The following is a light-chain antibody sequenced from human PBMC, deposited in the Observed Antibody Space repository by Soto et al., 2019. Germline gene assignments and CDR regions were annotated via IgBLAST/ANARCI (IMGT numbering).Light chain of an antibody. V-gene: IGKV3-11*01. Sequence: EVVLTQSASTLSLSPGERATLSCRASQSVSSYLAWYQQKPGQAPRLLIYDASNRATGIPARFSGSGSGTDFTLTISSLEPEDFAVYYCQQRSNWPMYTFGQGTKVDI. CDR1: QSVSSY. J-gene: IGKJ2*01. CDR2: DAS. CDR3: QQRSNWPMYT.